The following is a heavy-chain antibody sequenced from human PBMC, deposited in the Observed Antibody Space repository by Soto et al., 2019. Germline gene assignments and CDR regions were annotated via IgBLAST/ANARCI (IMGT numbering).Heavy chain of an antibody. CDR3: ARTRWYSSSSLDY. V-gene: IGHV3-48*02. CDR1: GFTFSSYS. CDR2: ISSSSSTI. D-gene: IGHD6-19*01. Sequence: EVQLVESGGALVQPGGSLRLSCEASGFTFSSYSLNWVGQAPGKGREWISYISSSSSTIYYADSVKGRFTISRDNANKSLSLQMNSLRDEDTAVYYCARTRWYSSSSLDYWGQGTLVTVSS. J-gene: IGHJ4*02.